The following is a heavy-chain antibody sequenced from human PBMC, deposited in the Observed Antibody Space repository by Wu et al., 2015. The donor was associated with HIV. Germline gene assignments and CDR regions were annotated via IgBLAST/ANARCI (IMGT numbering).Heavy chain of an antibody. V-gene: IGHV1-8*02. J-gene: IGHJ1*01. CDR3: ARVGVLLTSAQLLEYFQH. CDR2: MDPKSGSA. CDR1: GYTFTSFN. D-gene: IGHD5-24*01. Sequence: QVQLVQSGAEVKKPGTSVRVSCKISGYTFTSFNINWIRQVHGRGLEWMGWMDPKSGSAAFGRTFQGRVSMTRNNSISTAYLELSRVTSDDTAIYYCARVGVLLTSAQLLEYFQHWGQGTRVVVSS.